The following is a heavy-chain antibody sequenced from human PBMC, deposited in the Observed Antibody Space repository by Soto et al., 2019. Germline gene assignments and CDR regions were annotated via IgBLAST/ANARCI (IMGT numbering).Heavy chain of an antibody. Sequence: SETLSLTCTVSGGSISSSSYYWGWIRQPPGKGLEWIGSIYYSGSTYYNPSLKSRVTISVDTSKNQFSLKLSSVTAADTAVYYCARQREYSSSAEIDYWGQGTLVTVSS. CDR2: IYYSGST. CDR1: GGSISSSSYY. V-gene: IGHV4-39*01. J-gene: IGHJ4*02. D-gene: IGHD6-6*01. CDR3: ARQREYSSSAEIDY.